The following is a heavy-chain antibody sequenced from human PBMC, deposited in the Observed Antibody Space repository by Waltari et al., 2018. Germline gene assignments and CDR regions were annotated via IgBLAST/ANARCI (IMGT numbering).Heavy chain of an antibody. CDR2: INHSGNT. J-gene: IGHJ4*02. V-gene: IGHV4-34*01. D-gene: IGHD3-16*01. CDR1: GGSFSDYY. CDR3: ARDPTRLRTFDY. Sequence: QVQLQQWGAGLLKPSETLSLTCAVYGGSFSDYYWSWICQPPGKGLEWIGEINHSGNTNYNPSLKSRVTISVDTSKNQFSLKLSSATAADTAVYYCARDPTRLRTFDYWGQGTLVTVSS.